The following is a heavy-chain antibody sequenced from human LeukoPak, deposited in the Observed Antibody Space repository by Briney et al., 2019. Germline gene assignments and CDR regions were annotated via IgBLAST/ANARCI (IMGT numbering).Heavy chain of an antibody. Sequence: ASVKVSCKASGYTFTGYYMHWVRQAPGQGLEWMGWINPNSGGTNYAQKVQGRVTMTRDTSISTAYMELSRLRSDDTAVYYCARDPATNYYDSSGYYSGHDYWGQGTLVTVSS. CDR1: GYTFTGYY. V-gene: IGHV1-2*02. CDR3: ARDPATNYYDSSGYYSGHDY. CDR2: INPNSGGT. J-gene: IGHJ4*02. D-gene: IGHD3-22*01.